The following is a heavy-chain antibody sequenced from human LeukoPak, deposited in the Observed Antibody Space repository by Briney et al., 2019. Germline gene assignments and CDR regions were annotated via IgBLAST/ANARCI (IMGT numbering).Heavy chain of an antibody. D-gene: IGHD4-4*01. CDR3: ASGNDFYSLYYYYGMDV. CDR1: GGTFSSYA. J-gene: IGHJ6*02. V-gene: IGHV1-69*04. Sequence: ASVKVSCKASGGTFSSYAISWVRQAPGQGLEWMGRIIPILGIANYAQKFQGRVTITADKSTSTAYMELSSLRSEDTAVYYCASGNDFYSLYYYYGMDVWGQGTTVTVSS. CDR2: IIPILGIA.